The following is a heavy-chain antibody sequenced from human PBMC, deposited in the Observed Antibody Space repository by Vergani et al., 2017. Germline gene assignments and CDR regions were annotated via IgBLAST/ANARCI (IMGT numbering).Heavy chain of an antibody. D-gene: IGHD2-15*01. CDR3: ARATYRSGSNDHWCDP. CDR1: GFIVSSNY. V-gene: IGHV3-53*01. Sequence: EVQLVESGGGLIKPGESLRLSCAGSGFIVSSNYMNWVRQAPGKGLEWVSVIFSGGTTSYEDSVKGRFTISRDNSKNTLYLQMNNLRAEDTAVYYCARATYRSGSNDHWCDPWGQGALVTVSS. J-gene: IGHJ5*02. CDR2: IFSGGTT.